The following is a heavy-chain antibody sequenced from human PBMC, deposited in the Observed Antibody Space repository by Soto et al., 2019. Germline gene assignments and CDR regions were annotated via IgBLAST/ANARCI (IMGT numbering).Heavy chain of an antibody. V-gene: IGHV4-59*01. CDR1: GGSISSYY. J-gene: IGHJ3*02. CDR3: ARGTPVLRYFDWSAGFDI. Sequence: ASETLSLTSTVSGGSISSYYWSWIRQPPGKGLEWIGYIYYSGSTNYNPSLKSRVTISVDTSKNQFSLKLSSVTAADTAVYYCARGTPVLRYFDWSAGFDIWGQGTMVTVS. D-gene: IGHD3-9*01. CDR2: IYYSGST.